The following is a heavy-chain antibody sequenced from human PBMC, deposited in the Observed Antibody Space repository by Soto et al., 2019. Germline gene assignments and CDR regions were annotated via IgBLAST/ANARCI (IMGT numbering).Heavy chain of an antibody. D-gene: IGHD6-13*01. CDR3: ARDQRSSTWGVFDS. CDR2: ISSSSSYI. CDR1: GFTFSDYS. Sequence: EVQLVESGGGLVKPGGSLRLSCAASGFTFSDYSMNWVRQAPGKGLEWVSSISSSSSYIYYADSVKGRFTVSRDNAKISLYLQMDSLRAEDTAIYYCARDQRSSTWGVFDSWGQGTLCAVSS. J-gene: IGHJ4*02. V-gene: IGHV3-21*01.